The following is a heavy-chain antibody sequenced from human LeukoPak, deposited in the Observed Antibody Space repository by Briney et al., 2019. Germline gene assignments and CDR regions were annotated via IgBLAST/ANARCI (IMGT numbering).Heavy chain of an antibody. CDR1: SVSFSGYY. D-gene: IGHD3-9*01. CDR3: ARLLTGYYNPPSWFDP. V-gene: IGHV4-34*01. CDR2: INHSGST. Sequence: SETLSLTCAGYSVSFSGYYWIWLRQPPGKELEGIREINHSGSTSYNQSLKSRVTISVDTSKNQVSLKLSSVTAADTAVYYCARLLTGYYNPPSWFDPWGQGTLVTVSS. J-gene: IGHJ5*02.